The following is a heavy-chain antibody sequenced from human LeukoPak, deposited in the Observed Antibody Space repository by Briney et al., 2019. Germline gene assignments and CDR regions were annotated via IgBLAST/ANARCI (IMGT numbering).Heavy chain of an antibody. D-gene: IGHD5-18*01. CDR1: GGSISSYY. CDR3: ARGRGYSYGWYFDY. V-gene: IGHV4-59*01. J-gene: IGHJ4*02. CDR2: IYYSGST. Sequence: SETLSLTCTVSGGSISSYYWSWIRQPPGKGLEWIGYIYYSGSTNYNPSLKSRVTISVDTPKNQFSLKLSSVTAADTAVYYCARGRGYSYGWYFDYWGQGTLVTVSS.